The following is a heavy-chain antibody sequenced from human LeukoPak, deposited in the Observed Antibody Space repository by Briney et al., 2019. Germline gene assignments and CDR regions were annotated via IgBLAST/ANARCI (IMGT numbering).Heavy chain of an antibody. CDR3: AREVYDSSGYYYHLPDY. D-gene: IGHD3-22*01. CDR1: GGSISSGGYS. CDR2: IYYSGST. J-gene: IGHJ4*02. Sequence: SQTLSLTCTVSGGSISSGGYSWSWIRQHAGKGLEWIGYIYYSGSTYYNPSLKSRVTISVDTSKNQFSLKLSSVTAADTAVYYCAREVYDSSGYYYHLPDYWGQGTLVTVSS. V-gene: IGHV4-31*03.